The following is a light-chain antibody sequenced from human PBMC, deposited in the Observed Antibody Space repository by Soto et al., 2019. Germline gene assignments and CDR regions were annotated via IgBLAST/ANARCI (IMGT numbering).Light chain of an antibody. CDR2: EVS. V-gene: IGLV2-8*01. CDR1: SSDVGGYNY. J-gene: IGLJ2*01. Sequence: QSALTQPPSASGSPGQSVTISCTGTSSDVGGYNYVSWYQQHPGKAPKLMIYEVSKRPSGVPDRFSGSKSGNTASLTVSGLQVEDEADYYCSSYAGSNQVVFGGGTKLTVL. CDR3: SSYAGSNQVV.